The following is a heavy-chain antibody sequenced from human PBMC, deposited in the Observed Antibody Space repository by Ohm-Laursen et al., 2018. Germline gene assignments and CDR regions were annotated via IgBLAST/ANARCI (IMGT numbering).Heavy chain of an antibody. V-gene: IGHV3-23*01. CDR2: ISVSGSST. D-gene: IGHD1-1*01. Sequence: SLRLSCAASGFTFSISGMTWVRQAPGKGLEWVSGISVSGSSTDYADSVKGRFTTSGDNSKNTLYLQMNSLRAEDTAVYYCAKGTTDVDYWGQGTLVTVSS. J-gene: IGHJ4*02. CDR3: AKGTTDVDY. CDR1: GFTFSISG.